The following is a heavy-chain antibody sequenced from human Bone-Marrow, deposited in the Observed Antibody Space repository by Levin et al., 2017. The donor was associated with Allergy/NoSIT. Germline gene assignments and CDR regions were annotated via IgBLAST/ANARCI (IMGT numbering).Heavy chain of an antibody. CDR3: ATITINTVTTHY. Sequence: SCAASGFTFSSYAMSWVRQAPGKGLEWVSAISGSGGSTYYADSVKGRFTISRDNSKNTLYLQMNSLRAEDTAVYYCATITINTVTTHYWGQGTLVTVSS. D-gene: IGHD4-17*01. J-gene: IGHJ4*02. CDR1: GFTFSSYA. CDR2: ISGSGGST. V-gene: IGHV3-23*01.